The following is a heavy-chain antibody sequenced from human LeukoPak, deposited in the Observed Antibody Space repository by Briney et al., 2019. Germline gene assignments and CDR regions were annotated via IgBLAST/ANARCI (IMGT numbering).Heavy chain of an antibody. V-gene: IGHV4-39*01. D-gene: IGHD6-19*01. CDR3: ARLARFGIAVAGTGGYYFDY. CDR1: GGSISSSSYY. Sequence: PSETLSLTCTVSGGSISSSSYYWGWIRQPPGKGLEWNVSIYYSGSTYYNPSLKSRVTISVDTSKNQFSLKLSSVTAADTAVYYCARLARFGIAVAGTGGYYFDYWGQGTLVAVSS. J-gene: IGHJ4*02. CDR2: IYYSGST.